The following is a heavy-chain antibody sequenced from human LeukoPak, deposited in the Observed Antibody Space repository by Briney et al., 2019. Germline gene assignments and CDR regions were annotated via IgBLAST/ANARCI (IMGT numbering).Heavy chain of an antibody. D-gene: IGHD6-19*01. J-gene: IGHJ4*02. V-gene: IGHV1-46*01. CDR2: INPSGGST. CDR1: GYTFTSYY. Sequence: ASVKVSCKASGYTFTSYYMHWVRQAPGQGLEWMGIINPSGGSTSYAQKFQGRVTMTRDMSTSTVYMELSSLRSEDTAVYYCARDSDRIAVAGFFDYWGQGTLVTVSS. CDR3: ARDSDRIAVAGFFDY.